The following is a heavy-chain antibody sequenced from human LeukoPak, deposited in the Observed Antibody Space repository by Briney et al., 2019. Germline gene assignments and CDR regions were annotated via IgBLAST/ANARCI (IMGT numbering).Heavy chain of an antibody. D-gene: IGHD3-10*01. CDR3: ARECYYASGSYLY. CDR1: GGSISSSRYY. V-gene: IGHV4-39*02. J-gene: IGHJ4*02. Sequence: PSDTLSLTRTVSGGSISSSRYYCAWILQPPWEGLGCIGSIYYSGSTYYNPSLKSRVTISVDTSKNQFSLKLSSVTAADTAVYYCARECYYASGSYLYWGQRTLVTVSS. CDR2: IYYSGST.